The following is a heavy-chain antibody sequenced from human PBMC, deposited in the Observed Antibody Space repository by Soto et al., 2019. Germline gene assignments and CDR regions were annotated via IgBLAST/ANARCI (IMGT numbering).Heavy chain of an antibody. V-gene: IGHV3-7*01. J-gene: IGHJ3*02. CDR3: ARDRGCSGGSCYYDFDI. Sequence: PGGSLRLSCAASGFTFSSYWMSWVRQAPGKGLEWVANIKQDGSEKYYVDSVKGRFTISRDNAKNSLYLQMNSLRAEDTAVYYCARDRGCSGGSCYYDFDIWGQGTMVTV. CDR2: IKQDGSEK. CDR1: GFTFSSYW. D-gene: IGHD2-15*01.